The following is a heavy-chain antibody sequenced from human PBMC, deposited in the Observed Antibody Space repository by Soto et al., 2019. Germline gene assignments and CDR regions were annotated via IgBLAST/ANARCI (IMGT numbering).Heavy chain of an antibody. CDR3: TTDVSSISCSWYFDY. CDR1: GFTFSNAW. Sequence: LRLSCAASGFTFSNAWMSWVRQAPGKGLEWVGRIKSKTDGGTTDYAAPVKGRFTISRDDSKNTLYLQMNSLKTEDTAAYYCTTDVSSISCSWYFDYWGQGTLVTVSS. CDR2: IKSKTDGGTT. J-gene: IGHJ4*02. V-gene: IGHV3-15*01. D-gene: IGHD6-13*01.